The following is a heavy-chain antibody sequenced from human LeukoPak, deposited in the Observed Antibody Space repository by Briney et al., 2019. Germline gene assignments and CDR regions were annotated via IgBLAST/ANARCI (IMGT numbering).Heavy chain of an antibody. D-gene: IGHD6-6*01. CDR1: GGSISSYY. J-gene: IGHJ5*02. CDR2: IYYSGST. V-gene: IGHV4-59*01. CDR3: ARDLLLQGIAARSHRRYNWFDP. Sequence: PSETLSLTCTVSGGSISSYYWSWIRQPPGKGLEWIGYIYYSGSTNYNPSLKSRVTISVDTSKSQFSLKLSSVTAADTAVYYCARDLLLQGIAARSHRRYNWFDPWGQGTLVTVSS.